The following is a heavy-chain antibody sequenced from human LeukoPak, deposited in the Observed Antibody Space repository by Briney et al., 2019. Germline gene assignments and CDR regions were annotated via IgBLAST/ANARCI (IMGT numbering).Heavy chain of an antibody. CDR3: ARVNATVASDY. Sequence: SVKVSCKASGGTFSSYAISWVRQAPGQGLEWMGRIIPILGIANYAQKFQGRVTITADKSTSTAYMELSSLRSKDTAVYYCARVNATVASDYWGQGTLVTVSS. CDR1: GGTFSSYA. V-gene: IGHV1-69*04. CDR2: IIPILGIA. J-gene: IGHJ4*02. D-gene: IGHD4-23*01.